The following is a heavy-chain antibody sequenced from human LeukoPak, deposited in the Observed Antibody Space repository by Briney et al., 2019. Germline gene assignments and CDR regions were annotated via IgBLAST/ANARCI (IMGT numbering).Heavy chain of an antibody. CDR1: GFTFSSYS. CDR3: ARAESIAARRADY. J-gene: IGHJ4*02. D-gene: IGHD6-6*01. V-gene: IGHV3-21*01. CDR2: ISSSSSYI. Sequence: KSGGSLRLSCAASGFTFSSYSMNWVRQAPGKGLEWVSSISSSSSYIYYADSVKGRFTISRDNAKNSLYLQMNSLRAEDTAVYYCARAESIAARRADYWGQGTLVTVSS.